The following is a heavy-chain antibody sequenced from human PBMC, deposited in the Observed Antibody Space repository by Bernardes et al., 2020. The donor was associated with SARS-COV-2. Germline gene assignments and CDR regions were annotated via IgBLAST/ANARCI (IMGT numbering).Heavy chain of an antibody. D-gene: IGHD1-26*01. Sequence: GGCPRLSTAASRFTPNSYGMPWVLPSPGKGLEWVAVIRYDGSGIYYADSVQGRFTISRDRSRNTLYLQMNSLRAEDTAVYYCARGSGLQLNLDYWGQGTLVTVSS. J-gene: IGHJ4*02. CDR3: ARGSGLQLNLDY. CDR2: IRYDGSGI. V-gene: IGHV3-33*08. CDR1: RFTPNSYG.